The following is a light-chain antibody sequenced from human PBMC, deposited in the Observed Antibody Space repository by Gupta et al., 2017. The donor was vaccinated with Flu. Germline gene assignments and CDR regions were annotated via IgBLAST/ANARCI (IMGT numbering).Light chain of an antibody. CDR2: EGP. J-gene: IGKJ2*01. V-gene: IGKV2-30*01. CDR1: QCIAYKNGIIY. Sequence: APMASGSIQCIAYKNGIIYLAWYQQRPGHAPRRLIYEGPNRDTWVPARFSGSGSGTDFTLKISRVEPEDVGVYYCTRGRHPRTFGEGTKMEI. CDR3: TRGRHPRT.